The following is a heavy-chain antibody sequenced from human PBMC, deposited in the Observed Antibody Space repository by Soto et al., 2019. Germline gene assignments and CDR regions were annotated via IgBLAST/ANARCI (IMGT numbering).Heavy chain of an antibody. D-gene: IGHD2-15*01. V-gene: IGHV3-15*07. CDR2: IKSKTDGGTT. Sequence: GGSLRLSCAASGFTFSNAWMNWVRQAPGKGLEWVGRIKSKTDGGTTDYAAPVKGRFTISRDDSKNTLYLQMNSLKTEDTAVYYCTLTPLRYCSGGSCYASGRRKIDYWGQGTLVTVSS. J-gene: IGHJ4*02. CDR1: GFTFSNAW. CDR3: TLTPLRYCSGGSCYASGRRKIDY.